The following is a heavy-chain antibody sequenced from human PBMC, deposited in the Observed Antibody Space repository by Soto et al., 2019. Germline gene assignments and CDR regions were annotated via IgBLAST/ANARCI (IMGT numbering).Heavy chain of an antibody. Sequence: SETLSLTCTDSGGSISRYYWSWVRQPPGKGLEWIGYIFDSGSTNYNPSLKSRVTMSVDTPKNQFSLNVSSVTAADTAVYYCAREGLYGWFDPWGQGTLVTVSS. D-gene: IGHD4-17*01. V-gene: IGHV4-59*01. CDR3: AREGLYGWFDP. CDR2: IFDSGST. CDR1: GGSISRYY. J-gene: IGHJ5*02.